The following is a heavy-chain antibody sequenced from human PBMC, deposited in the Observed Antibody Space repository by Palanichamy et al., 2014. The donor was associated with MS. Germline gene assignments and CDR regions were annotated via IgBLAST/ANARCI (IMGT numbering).Heavy chain of an antibody. CDR1: GGSFSGYF. Sequence: QVQLQQWGAGLLKPSATLSPTCAVQGGSFSGYFWSWIRQPPGKGLEWIGEINHSGSTDYNPSLKSRVSMSVGTSKNQFSLKLTSVTAADTAVYYCARMSTYYFYAMDVWGQGTTVTVSS. J-gene: IGHJ6*02. D-gene: IGHD5/OR15-5a*01. V-gene: IGHV4-34*01. CDR2: INHSGST. CDR3: ARMSTYYFYAMDV.